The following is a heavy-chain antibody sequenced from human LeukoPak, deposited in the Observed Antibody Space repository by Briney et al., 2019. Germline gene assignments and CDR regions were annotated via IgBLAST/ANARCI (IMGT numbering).Heavy chain of an antibody. CDR3: AKRQARGNWFDP. J-gene: IGHJ5*02. CDR2: IRYDGSNK. V-gene: IGHV3-30*02. CDR1: GFTFSSYG. Sequence: GGSLRLSCAASGFTFSSYGMHWVRQAPGKGLEWVAFIRYDGSNKYYADSVKGRLTISRDNSKNTLYLQMNSLRAEDTAVYYCAKRQARGNWFDPWGQGTLVAVSS.